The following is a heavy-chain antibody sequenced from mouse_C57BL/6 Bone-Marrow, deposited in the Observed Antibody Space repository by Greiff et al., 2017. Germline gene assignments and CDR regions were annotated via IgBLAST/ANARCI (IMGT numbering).Heavy chain of an antibody. V-gene: IGHV1-26*01. D-gene: IGHD1-1*01. CDR1: GYTFTDYY. Sequence: EVQLQQSGPELVKPGASVKISCKASGYTFTDYYMNWVKQSHGKSLEWIGDINPNNGGTSYNQKFKGKATLTVDKSSSTAYMELRSLTSEDSAVYYCARVLRYRYFDVWGTGTTVTVSS. CDR2: INPNNGGT. J-gene: IGHJ1*03. CDR3: ARVLRYRYFDV.